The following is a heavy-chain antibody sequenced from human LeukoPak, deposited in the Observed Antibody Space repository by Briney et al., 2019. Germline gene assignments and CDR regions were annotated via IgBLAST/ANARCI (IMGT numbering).Heavy chain of an antibody. J-gene: IGHJ4*02. CDR3: AKGYLWSGELLDY. V-gene: IGHV3-23*01. Sequence: GGSLRLSCAASGFTVSSNYMSWVRQAPGKGLEWVSAISGSGGSTYYADSVKGRFTISRDNSKNTLYLQMNSLRAEDTAVYYCAKGYLWSGELLDYWGQGTLVTVSS. D-gene: IGHD3-10*01. CDR2: ISGSGGST. CDR1: GFTVSSNY.